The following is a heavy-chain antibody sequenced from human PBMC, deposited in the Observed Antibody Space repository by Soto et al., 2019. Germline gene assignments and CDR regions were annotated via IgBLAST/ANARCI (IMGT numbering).Heavy chain of an antibody. CDR3: ASPYCSSTSCGLDYYYGMDV. V-gene: IGHV1-69*06. D-gene: IGHD2-2*01. CDR2: IIPIFGTA. J-gene: IGHJ6*02. CDR1: GGTFSSYA. Sequence: SVKVSCKASGGTFSSYAISWVRQAPGQGLEWMGGIIPIFGTANYAQKFQGRVTITADKSTSTAYMELSSLRSEDTAVYYCASPYCSSTSCGLDYYYGMDVWGQGTTVTVSS.